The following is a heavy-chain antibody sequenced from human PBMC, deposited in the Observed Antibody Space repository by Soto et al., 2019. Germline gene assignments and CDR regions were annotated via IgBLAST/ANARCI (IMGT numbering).Heavy chain of an antibody. D-gene: IGHD3-3*01. J-gene: IGHJ4*02. CDR2: IKQDGSEK. CDR1: GFTFSSYW. V-gene: IGHV3-7*03. CDR3: ARDWYYDFWSGYSLDY. Sequence: PGGSLRLSCAASGFTFSSYWMSWVRQAPGKGLEWVANIKQDGSEKYYVDSVKGRFTISRDNAKNSLYPQMNSLRAEDTAVYYCARDWYYDFWSGYSLDYWGQGTLVTVSS.